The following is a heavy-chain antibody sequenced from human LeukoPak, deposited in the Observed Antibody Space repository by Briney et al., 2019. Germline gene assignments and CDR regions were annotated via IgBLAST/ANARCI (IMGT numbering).Heavy chain of an antibody. Sequence: GRSLRLSCAASGFTFSSYGMHWVRQAPGKGLEWVAVIWYDGSNKYYADSVKGRFTISRDNSKNTLYLQMNSLRAEDTAVHYCAKDTYYYDSSGYYLVWGQGTLVTVSS. CDR1: GFTFSSYG. J-gene: IGHJ4*02. CDR2: IWYDGSNK. D-gene: IGHD3-22*01. CDR3: AKDTYYYDSSGYYLV. V-gene: IGHV3-33*06.